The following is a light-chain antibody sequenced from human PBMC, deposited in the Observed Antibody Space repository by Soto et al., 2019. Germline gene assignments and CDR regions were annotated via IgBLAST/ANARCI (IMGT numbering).Light chain of an antibody. CDR2: GVS. CDR3: RSYTSTYIWV. V-gene: IGLV2-14*01. CDR1: SSDIGSHNF. J-gene: IGLJ3*02. Sequence: QSALTQPASVSGSPGQSITISCTGTSSDIGSHNFVSWNQQHPGKAPKFIIYGVSNRPSGVSNRFSGSKSGNTASLTISGLQADDEADYYCRSYTSTYIWVFGGGTKLTVL.